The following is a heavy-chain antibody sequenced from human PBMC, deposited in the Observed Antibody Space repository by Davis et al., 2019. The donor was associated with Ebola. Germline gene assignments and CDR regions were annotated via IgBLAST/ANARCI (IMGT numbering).Heavy chain of an antibody. J-gene: IGHJ4*02. Sequence: KVSCKASGYRSSAYWIGWVRQMPGKGLEWMAIISPFDSDIRYSPSFQGQVTISADKSISTAYLQWSSLQASDTAIYYCVRPPIYGGDDLDFDNWGQGTLVTVSS. CDR2: ISPFDSDI. V-gene: IGHV5-51*01. CDR1: GYRSSAYW. D-gene: IGHD5-12*01. CDR3: VRPPIYGGDDLDFDN.